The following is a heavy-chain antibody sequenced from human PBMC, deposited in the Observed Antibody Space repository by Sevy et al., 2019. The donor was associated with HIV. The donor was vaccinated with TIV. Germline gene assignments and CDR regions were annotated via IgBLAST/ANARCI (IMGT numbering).Heavy chain of an antibody. J-gene: IGHJ4*02. Sequence: SETQSLTCTVSGGSISSLYWNWIRQPPGKGLEWIANIYYNGETNYNPSLKSRITISLDTSSNQVSLRLTSVTAADTAIYYCAGENPLGRDYSWGQGTLVTVSS. CDR1: GGSISSLY. D-gene: IGHD3-16*01. CDR2: IYYNGET. V-gene: IGHV4-59*08. CDR3: AGENPLGRDYS.